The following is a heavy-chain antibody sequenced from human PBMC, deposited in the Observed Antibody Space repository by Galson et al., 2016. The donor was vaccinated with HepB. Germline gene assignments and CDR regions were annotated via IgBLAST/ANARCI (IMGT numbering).Heavy chain of an antibody. V-gene: IGHV3-9*01. D-gene: IGHD3-10*01. CDR1: GFTFDDYA. Sequence: SLRLSCAASGFTFDDYAMHWVRQAPGKGLEWVSGISWNSGSIGYADHLKGRFTISRDNAKNSLYLQMNSLRPEDTALYYCAKASELWFGELLSSWFDPWGQGTLVTVSS. J-gene: IGHJ5*02. CDR3: AKASELWFGELLSSWFDP. CDR2: ISWNSGSI.